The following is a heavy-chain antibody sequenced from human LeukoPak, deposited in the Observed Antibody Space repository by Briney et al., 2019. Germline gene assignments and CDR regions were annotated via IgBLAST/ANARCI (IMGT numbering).Heavy chain of an antibody. Sequence: GGSLRLSCAASGFTFSSYGMHWVRRAPGKGLEWVAVISYDGSNKYYADSVKGRFTISRDNSKNTLYLQMNSLRAEDTAVYYCAKDLAYYYDSSGPIDYWGQGTLVTVSS. D-gene: IGHD3-22*01. CDR3: AKDLAYYYDSSGPIDY. V-gene: IGHV3-30*18. CDR2: ISYDGSNK. J-gene: IGHJ4*02. CDR1: GFTFSSYG.